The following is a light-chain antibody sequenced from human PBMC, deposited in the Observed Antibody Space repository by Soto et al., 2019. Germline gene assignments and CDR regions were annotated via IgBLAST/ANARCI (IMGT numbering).Light chain of an antibody. CDR1: SGHSNYA. CDR2: LNSDGSH. Sequence: QLVLTQSPSASASLGASVKLTCTLSSGHSNYAIAWHHQQPEKGPRYLMKLNSDGSHSKGDGIPDRFSGSSSGAERYLTISSLQSEDEADYYCQTWGTGFWVFGGGTKLTVL. CDR3: QTWGTGFWV. V-gene: IGLV4-69*01. J-gene: IGLJ3*02.